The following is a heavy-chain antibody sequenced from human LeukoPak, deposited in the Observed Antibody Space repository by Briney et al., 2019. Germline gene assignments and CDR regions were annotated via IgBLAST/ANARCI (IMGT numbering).Heavy chain of an antibody. CDR1: GFTFDDYA. Sequence: GGSLRLSCAASGFTFDDYAMHWVRQAPGKGLEWVSGISWSSGSIGYADSVKGRFTISRDNAKNSLYLQMNSLRAEDTALYYCAKDSLHGYNLWVYFDYWGQGTLVTVSS. V-gene: IGHV3-9*01. CDR2: ISWSSGSI. D-gene: IGHD5-24*01. J-gene: IGHJ4*02. CDR3: AKDSLHGYNLWVYFDY.